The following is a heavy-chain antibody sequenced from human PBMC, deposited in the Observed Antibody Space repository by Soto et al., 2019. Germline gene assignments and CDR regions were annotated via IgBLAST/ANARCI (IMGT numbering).Heavy chain of an antibody. Sequence: QVQLMESGGSVLQPGRSLRLSCAASGFTFSSYGMHWVRQAPGKGLEWVTIISNDGSIQYYGDSVNGRFTVSRDNSKNKLFLEMNSLTAEDTATYYCAKDRRDSSGTCSRCFGMDVWGQGTTVTGSS. D-gene: IGHD3-22*01. V-gene: IGHV3-30*18. CDR1: GFTFSSYG. CDR3: AKDRRDSSGTCSRCFGMDV. J-gene: IGHJ6*02. CDR2: ISNDGSIQ.